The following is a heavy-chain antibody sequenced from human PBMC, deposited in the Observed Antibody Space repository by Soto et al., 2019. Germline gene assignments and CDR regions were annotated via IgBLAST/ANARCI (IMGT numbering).Heavy chain of an antibody. Sequence: GGSLRLSCAASGFTFSIYGMHWVRQAPGKGLEWVAVISYDGSNKFYADSVKGRFTISRDNSKNTMSLQMNSLGSEDAAVYYCATGYARCYYGVDVWGQGTTVTVSS. CDR2: ISYDGSNK. J-gene: IGHJ6*02. D-gene: IGHD2-2*01. V-gene: IGHV3-30*03. CDR3: ATGYARCYYGVDV. CDR1: GFTFSIYG.